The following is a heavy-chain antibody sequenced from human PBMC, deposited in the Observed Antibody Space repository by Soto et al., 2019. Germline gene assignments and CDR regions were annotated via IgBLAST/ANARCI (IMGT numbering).Heavy chain of an antibody. CDR3: IRDPYGST. Sequence: GGSLRLSCAASGFTFSTAWMTWVRQAPGRGLEWVARIKTTSDGGTIHYAAPVKGRFTISRDDSKDTLFLQMNSLKIEDTTLYYCIRDPYGSTWGQGTLVTVSS. CDR2: IKTTSDGGTI. D-gene: IGHD3-10*01. CDR1: GFTFSTAW. V-gene: IGHV3-15*01. J-gene: IGHJ5*02.